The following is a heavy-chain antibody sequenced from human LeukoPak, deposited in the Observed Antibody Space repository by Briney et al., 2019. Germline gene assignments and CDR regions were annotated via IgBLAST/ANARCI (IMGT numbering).Heavy chain of an antibody. J-gene: IGHJ6*03. CDR1: GFTFSSYW. CDR3: ARDSMRSRMDV. V-gene: IGHV3-74*01. D-gene: IGHD2/OR15-2a*01. Sequence: PGGSLRLSCAASGFTFSSYWMHWVRQAPGQGLMWVSRINSDGSSTSYADSVTGRFTISRDNAKNTLYLQMNSLRAEDTAVYYCARDSMRSRMDVWGKGTTVTVS. CDR2: INSDGSST.